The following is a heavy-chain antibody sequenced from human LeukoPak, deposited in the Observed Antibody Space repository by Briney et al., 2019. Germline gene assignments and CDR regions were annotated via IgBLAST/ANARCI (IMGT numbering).Heavy chain of an antibody. V-gene: IGHV4-34*01. CDR3: ARGRNRDYYYYYMDV. CDR1: GGSFSGYY. CDR2: INHSGST. Sequence: SETLSLTCAVYGGSFSGYYWSWIRQPPGKGLEWIGEINHSGSTNYNPSLKSRVTISVDTSKDQFSLKPSSVTAADTAVYYCARGRNRDYYYYYMDVWGKGTTVTISS. D-gene: IGHD2/OR15-2a*01. J-gene: IGHJ6*03.